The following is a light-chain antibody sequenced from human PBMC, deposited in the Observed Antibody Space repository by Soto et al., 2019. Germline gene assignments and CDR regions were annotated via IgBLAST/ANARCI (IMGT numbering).Light chain of an antibody. V-gene: IGKV3-11*01. CDR3: QQRSDWPST. CDR1: QSVSSY. J-gene: IGKJ4*01. CDR2: DAS. Sequence: EIVLTQSPATLSLSPGERATLSCRASQSVSSYLAWYQQKPGQAPRLLIYDASNRATGIPARFSGSGSGTDFTLTISSLEPEDFAVYCCQQRSDWPSTVGGGTKVQIK.